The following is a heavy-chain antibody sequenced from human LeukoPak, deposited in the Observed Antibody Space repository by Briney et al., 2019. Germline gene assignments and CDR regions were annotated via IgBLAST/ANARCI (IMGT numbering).Heavy chain of an antibody. CDR3: ARDRNYYDSSGYYPAWFDP. D-gene: IGHD3-22*01. J-gene: IGHJ5*02. V-gene: IGHV3-21*01. CDR1: GFTFSSYS. Sequence: KPGGSLRLSCAASGFTFSSYSMNWVRQAPGKGLEWVSSISSSSSSYIYYADSVKGRFTISRDNAKNSLYLQMSSLRAEDTAVYYCARDRNYYDSSGYYPAWFDPWGQGTLVTVSS. CDR2: ISSSSSSYI.